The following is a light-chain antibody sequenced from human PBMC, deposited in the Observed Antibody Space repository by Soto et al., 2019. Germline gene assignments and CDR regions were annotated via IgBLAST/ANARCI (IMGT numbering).Light chain of an antibody. Sequence: QSALTQPASVSGSPGKSITISCTGTSSNIGAYNYVSWYQQHPDKVPKLLIYEVSNRPSGVSNRFSGSKSGNTASLTISGLQAEDEADYYCNSYTTTGTWVFGGGTKLTVL. V-gene: IGLV2-14*01. CDR3: NSYTTTGTWV. J-gene: IGLJ3*02. CDR1: SSNIGAYNY. CDR2: EVS.